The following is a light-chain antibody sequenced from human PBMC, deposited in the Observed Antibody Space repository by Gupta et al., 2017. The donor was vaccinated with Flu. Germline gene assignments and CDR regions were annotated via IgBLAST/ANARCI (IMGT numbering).Light chain of an antibody. J-gene: IGKJ4*01. CDR1: QSVSSN. CDR2: DAS. Sequence: EIVMTHSPATLSLSPGERATLSCRASQSVSSNLAWYQQKPGQAPRLLMSDASTRATGFPARFSGSGSGTEFTLIINSLQSEDFAVYYCHQYSRWPDTFGRGTKVEIK. V-gene: IGKV3-15*01. CDR3: HQYSRWPDT.